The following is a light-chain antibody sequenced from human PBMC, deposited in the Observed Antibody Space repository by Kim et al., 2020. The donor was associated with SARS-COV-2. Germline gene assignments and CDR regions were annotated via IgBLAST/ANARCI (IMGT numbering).Light chain of an antibody. CDR2: AAS. CDR1: QTIGGS. CDR3: QQSFSSPPT. J-gene: IGKJ1*01. Sequence: ASVGDRVTITCRASQTIGGSLSWYQHKPGKAPKLLIYAASSVQSGVPSRFSGSGSGTDFTLTISSLQPEDFASYYCQQSFSSPPTFGQGTKVDIK. V-gene: IGKV1-39*01.